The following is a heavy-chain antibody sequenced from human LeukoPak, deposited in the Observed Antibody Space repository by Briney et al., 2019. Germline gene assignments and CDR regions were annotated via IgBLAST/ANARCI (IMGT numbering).Heavy chain of an antibody. Sequence: GRSLRLSCAASGFTFSSYGMHWVRQAPGKGLEWVAVIRYDGSNKYYADSVRGRFTISRDNSKNTLYLQMNSLRAEGTAVYYCARDGSGSYDSYFDYWGQGTLVTVSS. D-gene: IGHD3-10*01. J-gene: IGHJ4*02. CDR3: ARDGSGSYDSYFDY. CDR1: GFTFSSYG. V-gene: IGHV3-33*01. CDR2: IRYDGSNK.